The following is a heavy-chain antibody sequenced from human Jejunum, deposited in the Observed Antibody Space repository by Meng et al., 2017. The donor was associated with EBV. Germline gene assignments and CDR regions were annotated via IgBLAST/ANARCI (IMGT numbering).Heavy chain of an antibody. CDR3: ARGGPDFGDYVPFDY. CDR2: IYHIGST. CDR1: GDSITRGAYL. V-gene: IGHV4-30-2*01. D-gene: IGHD4-17*01. Sequence: QRRRQESGSGLVKPSQTLSLTGAVSGDSITRGAYLWSWIRQPPGKGLEWIGNIYHIGSTYYNPSLKSRVTISVDRSKNQFSLKLTSVTAADTAVYYCARGGPDFGDYVPFDYWGQGTLVTVSS. J-gene: IGHJ4*02.